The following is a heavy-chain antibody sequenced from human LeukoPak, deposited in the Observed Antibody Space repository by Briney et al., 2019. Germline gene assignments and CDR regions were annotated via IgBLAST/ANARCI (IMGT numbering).Heavy chain of an antibody. CDR1: GGSISSYY. CDR3: ARGGSSSSWPFYY. V-gene: IGHV4-59*01. Sequence: SETLSLNCTVSGGSISSYYWSWIRQPPGKELEWIGYIHYSGSTNFNPSLKSRVTMSVDTSKNQFSLKLTSVTAADTAVYYYARGGSSSSWPFYYWGQGTLVTVSS. J-gene: IGHJ4*02. D-gene: IGHD6-13*01. CDR2: IHYSGST.